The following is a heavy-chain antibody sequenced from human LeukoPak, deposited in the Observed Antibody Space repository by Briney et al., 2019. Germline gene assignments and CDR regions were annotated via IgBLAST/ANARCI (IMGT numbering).Heavy chain of an antibody. CDR3: ARDSGAGKYYFDY. CDR2: IYYSGST. D-gene: IGHD1-26*01. CDR1: GGSISSSSYY. Sequence: SETLSLTCTVSGGSISSSSYYWGWIRQPPGEGLEWIGSIYYSGSTYYNPSLKSRVTISVDTSKNQFSLKLSSVTAADTAVYYCARDSGAGKYYFDYWGQGTLVTVSS. J-gene: IGHJ4*02. V-gene: IGHV4-39*07.